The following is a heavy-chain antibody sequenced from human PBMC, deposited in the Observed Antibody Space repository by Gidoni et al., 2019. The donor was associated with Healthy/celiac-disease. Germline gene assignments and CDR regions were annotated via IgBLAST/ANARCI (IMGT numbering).Heavy chain of an antibody. CDR3: AHKPPPMVRGVITLPNWFDP. CDR2: IYWDDDK. J-gene: IGHJ5*02. V-gene: IGHV2-5*02. Sequence: QITLKESGPTLVKPTQTLTLTCTFSGFSLSTSGVGVGWIRQPPGKALEWLALIYWDDDKRYSPSLKSRLTITKDTSKNQVVLTMTNMDPVDTATYYCAHKPPPMVRGVITLPNWFDPWGQGTLVTVSS. D-gene: IGHD3-10*01. CDR1: GFSLSTSGVG.